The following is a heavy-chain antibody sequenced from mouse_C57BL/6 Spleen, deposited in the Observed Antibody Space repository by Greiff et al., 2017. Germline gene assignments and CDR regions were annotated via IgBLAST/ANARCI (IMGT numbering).Heavy chain of an antibody. J-gene: IGHJ4*01. V-gene: IGHV5-16*01. CDR3: AREAAPTYAMDD. CDR2: INYDGSST. D-gene: IGHD6-1*01. Sequence: EVHLVESEGGLVQPGSSMKLSCTASGFTFSDYYMAWVRQVPEKGLEWVANINYDGSSTYYLDSLKSRFIISRDNAKNILYLQMSSLKSEDTATYYCAREAAPTYAMDDWGQGTSVTVSS. CDR1: GFTFSDYY.